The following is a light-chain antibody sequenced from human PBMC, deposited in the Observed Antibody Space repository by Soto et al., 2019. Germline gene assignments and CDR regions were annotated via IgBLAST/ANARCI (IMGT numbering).Light chain of an antibody. J-gene: IGLJ2*01. CDR1: SSDVGGYKY. CDR2: DVT. CDR3: CSYAGSYTEI. V-gene: IGLV2-11*01. Sequence: QSALTQPPSVSGSPGQSVTISCTGTSSDVGGYKYVSWYQQHPGKAPKLMIYDVTKRPSGVPDRFSGSKSGNTASLIISGLQAEDEADYYCCSYAGSYTEIFGGGTKVTVL.